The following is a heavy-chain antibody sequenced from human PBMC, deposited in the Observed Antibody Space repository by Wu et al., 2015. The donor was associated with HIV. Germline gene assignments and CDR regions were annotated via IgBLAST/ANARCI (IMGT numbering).Heavy chain of an antibody. D-gene: IGHD1-1*01. CDR3: AKTNRIVTNGIDFYHYYGMDV. J-gene: IGHJ6*02. Sequence: QLVQSGAEVKKPGSSVKVSCKASGGTFNNYAINWVRQAPGEGLEWMGRITPLFGRPNYAQRFQGRVTITADESTSTAYMELSSLKSEDTAVYYCAKTNRIVTNGIDFYHYYGMDVWGQGTTVTVS. V-gene: IGHV1-69*13. CDR1: GGTFNNYA. CDR2: ITPLFGRP.